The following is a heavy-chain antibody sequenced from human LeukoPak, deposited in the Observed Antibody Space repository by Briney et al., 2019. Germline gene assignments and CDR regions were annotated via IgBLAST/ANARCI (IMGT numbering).Heavy chain of an antibody. CDR1: GGSISTYY. J-gene: IGHJ5*02. CDR3: ARGGWYSHL. D-gene: IGHD6-19*01. Sequence: SETLSLTCTVSGGSISTYYWSWIRQPPGKGLEWIGYIYYSGSTYNPSLKSRVTISVDTSKNQFYLKLSSVTGADTAVYYCARGGWYSHLWGQGALDTVSS. CDR2: IYYSGST. V-gene: IGHV4-59*01.